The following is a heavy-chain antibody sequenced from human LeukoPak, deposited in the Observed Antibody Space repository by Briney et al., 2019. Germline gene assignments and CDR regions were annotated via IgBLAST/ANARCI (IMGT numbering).Heavy chain of an antibody. CDR3: ARVGSDGSYFDS. CDR1: GHSLTNYY. Sequence: SETLSLTCTVSGHSLTNYYWSRIRQPAGKGLEWIGRIYTSGSANYNPSLQSRVTMSVDTSKNQFSLKLSSVTAADTAVYYCARVGSDGSYFDSWGQGTLVTVSS. J-gene: IGHJ4*02. D-gene: IGHD1-26*01. CDR2: IYTSGSA. V-gene: IGHV4-4*07.